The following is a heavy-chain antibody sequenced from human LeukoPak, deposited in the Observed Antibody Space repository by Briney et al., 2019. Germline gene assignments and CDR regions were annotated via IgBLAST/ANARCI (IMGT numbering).Heavy chain of an antibody. Sequence: GGSLRPSCAASGFTFSSYAMSWVRQAPGKGLEWVSAISGSGGSTYYADSVKGRFTISRDNSKNTLYLQMNSLRAEDTAVYYCANDEYSSSSRYWGQGTLVTVSS. CDR1: GFTFSSYA. D-gene: IGHD6-6*01. J-gene: IGHJ4*02. CDR3: ANDEYSSSSRY. CDR2: ISGSGGST. V-gene: IGHV3-23*01.